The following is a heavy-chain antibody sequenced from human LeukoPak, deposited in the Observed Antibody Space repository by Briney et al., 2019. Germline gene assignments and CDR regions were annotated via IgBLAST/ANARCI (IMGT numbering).Heavy chain of an antibody. CDR2: LSDSGSNT. D-gene: IGHD1-26*01. CDR1: GFSFSSYA. V-gene: IGHV3-23*01. J-gene: IGHJ4*02. Sequence: PGGSLRISCAASGFSFSSYAMSWVRQAPGEGLEWVSGLSDSGSNTIYADSVKGRFTISRDNSKNTLFLQMNSLGAEDTAVYYCARDTWEFWGQGTLVTVSS. CDR3: ARDTWEF.